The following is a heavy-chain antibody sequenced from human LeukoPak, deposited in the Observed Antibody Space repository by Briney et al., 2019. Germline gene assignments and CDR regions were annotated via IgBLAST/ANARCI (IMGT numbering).Heavy chain of an antibody. D-gene: IGHD3-16*01. CDR3: ARHVWGYSPRTPWFDP. V-gene: IGHV4-59*08. CDR2: IYYSGST. J-gene: IGHJ5*02. Sequence: PSETLSLTCTVSGGSISSYYWSWIRQPPGKGLEWIGYIYYSGSTNYNPSLKSRVTISVDTSKNQFSLKLSSVTAADTAVYYCARHVWGYSPRTPWFDPWGQGTLVTVSS. CDR1: GGSISSYY.